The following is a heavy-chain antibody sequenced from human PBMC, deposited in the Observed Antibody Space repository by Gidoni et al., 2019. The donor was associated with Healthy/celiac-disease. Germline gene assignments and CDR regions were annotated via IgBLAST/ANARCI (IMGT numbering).Heavy chain of an antibody. D-gene: IGHD3-10*01. CDR3: ARILRGAETGVDY. J-gene: IGHJ4*02. CDR1: GFSLSNARMG. Sequence: QVTLKESVPVLVKPTETLTLTCPVSGFSLSNARMGVSWIRQPPGKALEWLAHIFSNDEKSYSTSLKSRLTISKDTSKSQVVLTMTNMDPVDTATYYCARILRGAETGVDYWGQGTLVTVSS. CDR2: IFSNDEK. V-gene: IGHV2-26*01.